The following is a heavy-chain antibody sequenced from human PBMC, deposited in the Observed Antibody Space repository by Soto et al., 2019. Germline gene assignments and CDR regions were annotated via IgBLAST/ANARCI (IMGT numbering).Heavy chain of an antibody. CDR1: GYTFTSYA. D-gene: IGHD1-26*01. J-gene: IGHJ4*02. Sequence: ASVKVSCKASGYTFTSYAMHWVRQGPGQRLEWMGWINAGNGNTKYSQKFQGRVTITRDTSASTAYMELSSLRSEDTAVYYCARDLSRAPVGATEGVGGYWGQGTLVTVSS. V-gene: IGHV1-3*01. CDR3: ARDLSRAPVGATEGVGGY. CDR2: INAGNGNT.